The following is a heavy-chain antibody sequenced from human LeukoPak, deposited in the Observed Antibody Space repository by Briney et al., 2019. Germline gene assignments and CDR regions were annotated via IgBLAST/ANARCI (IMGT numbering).Heavy chain of an antibody. CDR1: GFTFSDHY. CDR2: TRNKANSYTT. CDR3: ARELLRDDAFDI. D-gene: IGHD1-26*01. V-gene: IGHV3-72*01. Sequence: GGSLRLSCAATGFTFSDHYMDWVRQAPGKGLEWVGRTRNKANSYTTEYAASVKGRFTISRDDSKNSLYLQMNSLKTEDTAVYYCARELLRDDAFDIWGQGTMVTVSS. J-gene: IGHJ3*02.